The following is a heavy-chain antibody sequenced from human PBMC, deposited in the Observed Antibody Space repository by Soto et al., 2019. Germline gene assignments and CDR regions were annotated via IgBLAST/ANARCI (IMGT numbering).Heavy chain of an antibody. J-gene: IGHJ3*02. CDR1: GYSFTSYW. D-gene: IGHD3-22*01. Sequence: GEALKISCKGSGYSFTSYWIGWVRQMPGKGLEWMGIIYPGDSDTRYSPSFQGQVTISADKSISTAYLQWSSLKASDTAMYYCARSLDYYDSSGYYPLPFDIWGQGTMVTVSS. CDR3: ARSLDYYDSSGYYPLPFDI. CDR2: IYPGDSDT. V-gene: IGHV5-51*01.